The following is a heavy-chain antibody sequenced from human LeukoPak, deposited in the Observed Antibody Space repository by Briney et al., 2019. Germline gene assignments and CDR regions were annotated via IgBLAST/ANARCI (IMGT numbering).Heavy chain of an antibody. J-gene: IGHJ4*02. V-gene: IGHV4-4*07. CDR1: GGSITNYY. CDR3: AREVKGYSSSWLDY. CDR2: IYTSGST. D-gene: IGHD6-13*01. Sequence: SETLSLTCSVSGGSITNYYWSWIRQPAGKGLEWIGRIYTSGSTNYNPSLKSRVTMSVDTSKNQFSLKLSSVTAADTAVYYCAREVKGYSSSWLDYWGQGTLVTVSS.